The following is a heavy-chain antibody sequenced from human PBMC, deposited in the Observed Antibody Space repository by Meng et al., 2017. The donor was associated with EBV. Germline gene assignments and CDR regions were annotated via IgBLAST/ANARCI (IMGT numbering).Heavy chain of an antibody. CDR3: ARVGIAVAGTGDY. Sequence: VQLVQSGAEVKKPGASGKFSCQASGYTFTGYYMHWVRQAPGQGLEWMGRINPNSGGTNYAQKFQGRVTMTRDTSISTAHMELSRLRSDDTAVYYCARVGIAVAGTGDYWGQGTLVTVSS. CDR1: GYTFTGYY. CDR2: INPNSGGT. V-gene: IGHV1-2*06. D-gene: IGHD6-19*01. J-gene: IGHJ4*02.